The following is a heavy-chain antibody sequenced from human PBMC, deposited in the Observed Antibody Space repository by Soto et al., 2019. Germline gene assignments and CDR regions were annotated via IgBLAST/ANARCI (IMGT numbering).Heavy chain of an antibody. D-gene: IGHD6-13*01. CDR2: IYSGGST. Sequence: GGSMRLSYAAAGFTVSSNCMSWVRQAPGKGLEWVSVIYSGGSTYYADSVKGRFTISRDNSKNTLYLQMNSLRAEDTAVYYCASRAIAAAGIIDIWGQGTMVTVSS. CDR1: GFTVSSNC. J-gene: IGHJ3*02. V-gene: IGHV3-66*01. CDR3: ASRAIAAAGIIDI.